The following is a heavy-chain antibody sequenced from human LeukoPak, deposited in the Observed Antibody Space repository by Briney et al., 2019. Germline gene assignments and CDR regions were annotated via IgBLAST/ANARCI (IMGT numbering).Heavy chain of an antibody. D-gene: IGHD3-3*01. CDR1: GYSFVSHW. CDR2: IHPGDSDT. CDR3: ARRPSYDFWSGYYGVDGLDV. J-gene: IGHJ3*01. Sequence: NRGESLKISCKTSGYSFVSHWIVWVRQMPGKGLEWLAIIHPGDSDTRYSPSFQGQVTISADKSISTAYLHWSSLRASDTAMYYCARRPSYDFWSGYYGVDGLDVWGQGTMVTVSS. V-gene: IGHV5-51*01.